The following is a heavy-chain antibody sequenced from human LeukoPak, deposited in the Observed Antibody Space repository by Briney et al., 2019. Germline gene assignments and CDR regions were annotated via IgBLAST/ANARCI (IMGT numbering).Heavy chain of an antibody. D-gene: IGHD4-23*01. CDR3: AREYGGFDY. V-gene: IGHV3-21*01. CDR2: ISSSSYI. Sequence: PGGSLRLSCAAPGFIFSSYSMNWVRQAPGKGLEWVSSISSSSYIDYADSAKGRFTISRDNAKNSLYLQMNSLRAEDTAVYYCAREYGGFDYWGQGTLVTVSS. J-gene: IGHJ4*02. CDR1: GFIFSSYS.